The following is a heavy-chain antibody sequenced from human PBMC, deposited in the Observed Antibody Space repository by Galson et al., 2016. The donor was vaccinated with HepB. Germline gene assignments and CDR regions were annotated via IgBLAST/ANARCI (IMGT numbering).Heavy chain of an antibody. CDR1: GFTLSSYA. Sequence: SLRLSCAASGFTLSSYAMSWVRQAPGKGLEWVSAISGSGGNNYYADSVKGRFTISRDNAKNTLYLQMNSLRVEDTAVYYRATPRGYSYGYWDDTTTDYWGQGTLVTVSS. CDR3: ATPRGYSYGYWDDTTTDY. D-gene: IGHD5-18*01. J-gene: IGHJ4*02. V-gene: IGHV3-23*01. CDR2: ISGSGGNN.